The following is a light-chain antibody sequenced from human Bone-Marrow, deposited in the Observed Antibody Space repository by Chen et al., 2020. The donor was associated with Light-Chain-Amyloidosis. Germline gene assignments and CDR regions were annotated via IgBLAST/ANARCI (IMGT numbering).Light chain of an antibody. CDR1: NIGSTS. J-gene: IGLJ3*02. CDR3: QVWDRSSDRPV. V-gene: IGLV3-21*02. Sequence: SSVLTQPSSVSVAPGQTATIACGGNNIGSTSVHWYQQTPGQAPLLVVYDDSARPSGIPERLSVSNSGNTATLTISRVEAGDEADYYCQVWDRSSDRPVFGGGTKLTVL. CDR2: DDS.